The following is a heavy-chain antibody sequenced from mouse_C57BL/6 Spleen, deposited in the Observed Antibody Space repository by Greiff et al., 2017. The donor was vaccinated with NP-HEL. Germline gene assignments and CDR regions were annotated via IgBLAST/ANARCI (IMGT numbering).Heavy chain of an antibody. CDR1: GYTFTSYW. D-gene: IGHD2-4*01. J-gene: IGHJ3*01. V-gene: IGHV1-69*01. Sequence: QVQLQQPGAELVMPGASVKLSCKASGYTFTSYWMHWVKQRPGQGLEWIGEIDPSDSYTNYNQKFKGKSTLTVDKSSSTAYMHLSSLTSEDSAFYYCARHYDYDVGLAYWGQGTLVTVSA. CDR3: ARHYDYDVGLAY. CDR2: IDPSDSYT.